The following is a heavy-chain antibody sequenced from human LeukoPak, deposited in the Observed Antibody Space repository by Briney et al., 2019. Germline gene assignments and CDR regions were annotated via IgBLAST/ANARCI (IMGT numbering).Heavy chain of an antibody. CDR2: ISGSGDST. D-gene: IGHD3-16*02. J-gene: IGHJ6*03. V-gene: IGHV3-23*01. CDR3: AKDATKSIMITLGGVIGHMDV. Sequence: GGSLRLSCAASGFTFSSYAMSWVRQAPGKGLEWVSAISGSGDSTYYAGSVKGRFTISRDNSKNTLYLQMNSLRAEDTAVYYCAKDATKSIMITLGGVIGHMDVWGKGTTVTISS. CDR1: GFTFSSYA.